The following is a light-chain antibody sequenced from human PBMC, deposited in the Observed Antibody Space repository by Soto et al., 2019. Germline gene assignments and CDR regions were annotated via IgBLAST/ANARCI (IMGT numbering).Light chain of an antibody. J-gene: IGKJ4*01. CDR2: GAS. CDR3: QQNYRAPLT. Sequence: DIQMTQSPSSVSALIGDRVTITCRASQGVGSHVNWYQQKPGKAPNLLIHGASNLQSGVPSTFSGSGSGTDFTLTISSLQPEDFATYYCQQNYRAPLTFGGGPKVEIK. CDR1: QGVGSH. V-gene: IGKV1-39*01.